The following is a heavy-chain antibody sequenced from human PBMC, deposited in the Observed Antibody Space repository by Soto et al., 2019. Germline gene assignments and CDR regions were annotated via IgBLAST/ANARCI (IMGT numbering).Heavy chain of an antibody. Sequence: PSATLSLTCTVSGGSISSYYWSWIRQPPGKGLEWIGYIYYSGSTNYNPSLKSRVTISVDTSKNQFSLKLSSVTAADTAVYYCARGSLYGSGSYYMDVWGKGTTVTVSS. D-gene: IGHD3-10*01. CDR3: ARGSLYGSGSYYMDV. CDR1: GGSISSYY. CDR2: IYYSGST. J-gene: IGHJ6*03. V-gene: IGHV4-59*12.